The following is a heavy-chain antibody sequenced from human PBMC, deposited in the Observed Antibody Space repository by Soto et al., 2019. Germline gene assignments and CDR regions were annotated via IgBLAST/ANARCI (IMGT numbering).Heavy chain of an antibody. CDR2: IYPGDSDT. CDR3: ARRRGTVRGPNYGMDV. Sequence: SGESLKISCKGSGYSFTSYWIGWVRQMPGKGLEWMGIIYPGDSDTRYSPSFRGQVTISADKSISTAYLQWSSLKASDTAMYYCARRRGTVRGPNYGMDVWGQGTTVTVSS. CDR1: GYSFTSYW. V-gene: IGHV5-51*01. D-gene: IGHD3-10*01. J-gene: IGHJ6*02.